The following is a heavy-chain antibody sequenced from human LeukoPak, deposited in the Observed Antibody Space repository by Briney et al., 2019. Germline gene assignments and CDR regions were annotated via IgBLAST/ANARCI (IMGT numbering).Heavy chain of an antibody. J-gene: IGHJ4*02. D-gene: IGHD5-18*01. V-gene: IGHV4-39*01. CDR1: GASIRSGRNY. CDR2: IYYSGSS. CDR3: ARHVSGSAMMHYFDY. Sequence: SETLSLTCNVSGASIRSGRNYWGWIRQSPGKGLEWIGSIYYSGSSSYNPSLQSRDSISVDTSKNHISLKVFSLTAADTALYYCARHVSGSAMMHYFDYWGQGNLVTVSS.